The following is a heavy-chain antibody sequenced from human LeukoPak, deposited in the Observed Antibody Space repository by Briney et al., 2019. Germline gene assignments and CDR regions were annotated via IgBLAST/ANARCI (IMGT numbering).Heavy chain of an antibody. D-gene: IGHD3-22*01. CDR3: ASVDSSGYYYFDY. J-gene: IGHJ4*02. Sequence: PSETLSLTCAVYGGSFSGYYWSWIRQPPGKGLEWIGYIYYSGSTNYNPSLKSRVTISVDTSKNQFSLKLSSVTAADTAVYYCASVDSSGYYYFDYWGQGTLVTVSS. CDR1: GGSFSGYY. CDR2: IYYSGST. V-gene: IGHV4-59*08.